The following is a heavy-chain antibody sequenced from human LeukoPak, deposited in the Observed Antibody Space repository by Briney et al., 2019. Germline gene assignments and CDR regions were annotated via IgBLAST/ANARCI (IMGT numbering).Heavy chain of an antibody. CDR2: INPSGGST. CDR1: GYTFTSYY. J-gene: IGHJ4*02. CDR3: AREHGDLEVHFDY. Sequence: GASVKVSCKASGYTFTSYYMHWVRQAPGQGLEWMGIINPSGGSTSYAQKFQGRVTMTGDTSMSTVYMELSSLRSEDTAVYYCAREHGDLEVHFDYWGQGTLVTVSS. D-gene: IGHD4-17*01. V-gene: IGHV1-46*01.